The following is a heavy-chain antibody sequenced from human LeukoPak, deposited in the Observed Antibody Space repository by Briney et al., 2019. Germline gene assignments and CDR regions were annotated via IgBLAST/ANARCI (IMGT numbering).Heavy chain of an antibody. CDR3: AKELLYLRIAAAIDY. J-gene: IGHJ4*02. V-gene: IGHV3-23*01. D-gene: IGHD6-13*01. Sequence: GESLRLSCAASGFTFSSYAMSWVRQAPGKGLEWVSAISGSGGSTYYADSVKGRFTISRDNSKNTLYLQMNSLRAEDTAVYYCAKELLYLRIAAAIDYWGQGTLVTVSS. CDR2: ISGSGGST. CDR1: GFTFSSYA.